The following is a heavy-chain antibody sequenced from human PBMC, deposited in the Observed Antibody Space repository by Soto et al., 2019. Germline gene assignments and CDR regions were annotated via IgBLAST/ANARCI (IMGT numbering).Heavy chain of an antibody. CDR2: IGSAGDT. CDR3: AKGGRQWLVTSDFNY. Sequence: GGSLRLSCAASGFTLSGYDIHWVRQATGKGLEWVSGIGSAGDTYYEDSVKGRFTISRDSSKNTVSLEMTSLRAEDTAVYYCAKGGRQWLVTSDFNYWGQGALVTVSS. CDR1: GFTLSGYD. D-gene: IGHD6-19*01. J-gene: IGHJ4*02. V-gene: IGHV3-13*01.